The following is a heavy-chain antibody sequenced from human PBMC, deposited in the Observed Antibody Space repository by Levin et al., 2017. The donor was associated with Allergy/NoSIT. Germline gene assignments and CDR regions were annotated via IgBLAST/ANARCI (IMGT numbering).Heavy chain of an antibody. J-gene: IGHJ4*02. CDR2: IKQDGSEK. Sequence: QPGGSLRLSCAASGFTFSSYWMSWVRQAPGKGLEWVANIKQDGSEKYYVDSVKGRFTISRDNAKNSLYLQMNSLRAEDTAVYYCARDSYYDSSGYYHYFDYWGQGTLVTVSS. D-gene: IGHD3-22*01. CDR1: GFTFSSYW. CDR3: ARDSYYDSSGYYHYFDY. V-gene: IGHV3-7*01.